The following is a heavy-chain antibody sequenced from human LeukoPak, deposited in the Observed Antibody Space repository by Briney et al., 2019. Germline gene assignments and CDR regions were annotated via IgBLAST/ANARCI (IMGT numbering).Heavy chain of an antibody. CDR3: ARDYPAYCGGDCYLYYYYYMDV. D-gene: IGHD2-21*01. CDR2: IKQDGSEK. V-gene: IGHV3-7*01. J-gene: IGHJ6*03. CDR1: GFTFSSYW. Sequence: GGSLRLSCAAPGFTFSSYWMSWVRQAPGKGLEWVANIKQDGSEKYSVDSVKGRFTISRDNAKNSLYLQMNSLRAEDTAVYYCARDYPAYCGGDCYLYYYYYMDVWGKGTTVTVSS.